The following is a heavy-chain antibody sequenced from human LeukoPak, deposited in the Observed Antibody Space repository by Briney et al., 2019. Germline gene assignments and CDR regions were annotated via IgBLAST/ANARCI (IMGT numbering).Heavy chain of an antibody. J-gene: IGHJ4*02. CDR2: FDPEDGET. D-gene: IGHD5-18*01. CDR3: ARLGYGLDY. V-gene: IGHV1-24*01. Sequence: ASVKVSCKVSGYTLTELSMHWVRQAPGKGLEWMGGFDPEDGETIYAQKFQGRVTMTRDTSTSTVYMELSSLRSEDTAVYYCARLGYGLDYWGQGTLVTVSS. CDR1: GYTLTELS.